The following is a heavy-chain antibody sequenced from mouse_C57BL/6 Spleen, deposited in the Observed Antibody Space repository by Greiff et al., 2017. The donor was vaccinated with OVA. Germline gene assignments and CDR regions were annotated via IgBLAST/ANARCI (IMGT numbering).Heavy chain of an antibody. J-gene: IGHJ3*01. CDR1: GYTFTSYW. CDR2: LHPSDSDT. Sequence: VQLQQPGAELVKPGASVKVSCKASGYTFTSYWMHWVKQRPGQGLEWIGRLHPSDSDTNYNQKFKGKATLTVDKSSSTDYMQLSSLTSEDSAVYYCAIVSFAYWGQGTLVTVSA. CDR3: AIVSFAY. V-gene: IGHV1-74*01.